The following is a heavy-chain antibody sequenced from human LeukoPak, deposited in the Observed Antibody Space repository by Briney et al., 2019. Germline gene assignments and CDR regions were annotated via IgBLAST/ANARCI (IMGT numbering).Heavy chain of an antibody. J-gene: IGHJ3*02. CDR2: IYSGGST. V-gene: IGHV3-53*01. Sequence: QAGGSLRLSCAASGFTVSSNYMSWVRQAPGKGLEWVSVIYSGGSTYYADSVKGRFTISRDNSKNTLYLQMNSLRAEDTAVYYCARPTYCGGDCYPDAFDIWGQGTMVTVSS. D-gene: IGHD2-21*02. CDR3: ARPTYCGGDCYPDAFDI. CDR1: GFTVSSNY.